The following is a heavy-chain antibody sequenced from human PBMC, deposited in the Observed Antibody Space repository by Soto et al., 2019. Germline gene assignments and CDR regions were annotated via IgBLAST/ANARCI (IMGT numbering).Heavy chain of an antibody. D-gene: IGHD6-6*01. J-gene: IGHJ5*02. CDR1: GDSVSSNSAA. Sequence: SQTLSLTCAISGDSVSSNSAAWNWIRQSPSRGLEWLGRTYYRSKWYNDYAVSVKSRITINPDTSKNQFSLQLNSVTPEDTAVYYCARDYPYSSSPQYNWFDPWGQGTLVTVSS. V-gene: IGHV6-1*01. CDR2: TYYRSKWYN. CDR3: ARDYPYSSSPQYNWFDP.